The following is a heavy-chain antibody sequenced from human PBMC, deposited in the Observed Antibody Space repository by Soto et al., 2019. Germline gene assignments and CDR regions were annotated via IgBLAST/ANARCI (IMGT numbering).Heavy chain of an antibody. Sequence: GAPGKVSCKASGYTFANYAIHWGRLAPGQRLEWVGWINGGNGDTKYSQKFQGRVTVPRDTSTSTAYMELSSLRSEDTAVYYCARRWTGAAHYYYYGMDVWGQGTTVTVSS. CDR1: GYTFANYA. CDR3: ARRWTGAAHYYYYGMDV. CDR2: INGGNGDT. V-gene: IGHV1-3*01. D-gene: IGHD2-15*01. J-gene: IGHJ6*02.